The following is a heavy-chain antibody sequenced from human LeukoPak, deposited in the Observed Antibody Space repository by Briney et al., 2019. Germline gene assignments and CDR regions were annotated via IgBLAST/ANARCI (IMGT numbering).Heavy chain of an antibody. CDR1: GGSFSGYY. CDR2: INHSGST. D-gene: IGHD1-7*01. CDR3: ARGVELELRRFDP. J-gene: IGHJ5*02. Sequence: SETLSLTCAVYGGSFSGYYWSWIRQPPGKGLEWIGEINHSGSTNYNPSLKSRVTISVDTSKNQFSLKLSSVTAADTAVYYCARGVELELRRFDPWGQGTLVTVSS. V-gene: IGHV4-34*01.